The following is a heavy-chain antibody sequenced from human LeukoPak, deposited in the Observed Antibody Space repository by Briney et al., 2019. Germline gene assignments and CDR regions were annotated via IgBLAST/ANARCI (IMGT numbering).Heavy chain of an antibody. CDR2: IIPILNVP. J-gene: IGHJ4*02. V-gene: IGHV1-69*04. Sequence: ASVKVSCKASGGTFSDYSISWVRQAPGQGLEWMGRIIPILNVPNYAQKFEGRVTITADKSTSTAYMELSSLKSEDTAVYFYARDRPRARYFDYWGQGTLVTVSS. CDR3: ARDRPRARYFDY. CDR1: GGTFSDYS. D-gene: IGHD2-15*01.